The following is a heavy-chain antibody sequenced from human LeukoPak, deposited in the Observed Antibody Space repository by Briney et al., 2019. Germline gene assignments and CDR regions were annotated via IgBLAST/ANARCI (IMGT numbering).Heavy chain of an antibody. D-gene: IGHD3-22*01. Sequence: GASVKVSCKASGYTLTNYAIHWVRQAPGQRLEWMGWFNSDTGNREYAQKFQGRVIITRDTPASTAYMEVSSLRPEDTAVYFCARDPNSGYHDYWGQGTLVTVSS. CDR3: ARDPNSGYHDY. CDR1: GYTLTNYA. CDR2: FNSDTGNR. J-gene: IGHJ4*02. V-gene: IGHV1-3*01.